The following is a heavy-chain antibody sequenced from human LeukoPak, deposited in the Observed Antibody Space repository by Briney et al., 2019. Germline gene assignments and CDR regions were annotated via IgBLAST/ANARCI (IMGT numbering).Heavy chain of an antibody. CDR1: AFTFSSHE. J-gene: IGHJ4*02. V-gene: IGHV3-48*03. D-gene: IGHD6-19*01. CDR3: ARGAATGWSNDY. CDR2: ISGSGSNI. Sequence: GGSLRLSCAASAFTFSSHEMNWVRQAPGKGLEWISYISGSGSNIYYADSVRGRFTTSRDNAKNSLYLQMNSLSADDTAIYYCARGAATGWSNDYWGQGILVTVSS.